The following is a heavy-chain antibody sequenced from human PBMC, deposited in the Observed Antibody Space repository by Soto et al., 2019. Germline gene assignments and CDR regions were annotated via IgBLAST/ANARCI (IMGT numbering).Heavy chain of an antibody. J-gene: IGHJ3*02. D-gene: IGHD6-13*01. CDR1: GFTFDDYA. CDR2: ISWNSGSI. CDR3: AKEIGYSRSFDAFDI. Sequence: GGSLRLSCAASGFTFDDYAMHWVRQAPGKGLEWVSGISWNSGSIGYADSVKGRFTISRDNAKNSLYLQMNSLRAEDTALYYCAKEIGYSRSFDAFDIWGQGTMVTVS. V-gene: IGHV3-9*01.